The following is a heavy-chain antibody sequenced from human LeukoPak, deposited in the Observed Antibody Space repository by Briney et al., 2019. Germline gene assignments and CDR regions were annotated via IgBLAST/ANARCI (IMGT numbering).Heavy chain of an antibody. CDR3: ASGRDSSGYYYGLAFDI. V-gene: IGHV4-59*01. D-gene: IGHD3-22*01. J-gene: IGHJ3*02. CDR2: IYYSGST. CDR1: GGSISSYY. Sequence: SETLSLTCTVSGGSISSYYWSWIRQPPGKGLEWIGYIYYSGSTNYNPSLKSRVTISVDASKNQFSLKLSSATAADTAVYYCASGRDSSGYYYGLAFDIWGQGTMVTVSS.